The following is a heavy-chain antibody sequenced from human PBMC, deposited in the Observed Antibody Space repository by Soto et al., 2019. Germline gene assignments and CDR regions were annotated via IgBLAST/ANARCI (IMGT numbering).Heavy chain of an antibody. Sequence: GGSLRLSCTASGFTFGDYAMSWVRQAPGKGLEWVGRIKSKTDGGTTDYAAPVKGRFTISRDDSKNTLYLQMNSLKTEDTAVYYCTTELWQDDAFDIWGQGTMVTVSS. CDR1: GFTFGDYA. CDR2: IKSKTDGGTT. D-gene: IGHD2-21*01. V-gene: IGHV3-15*01. CDR3: TTELWQDDAFDI. J-gene: IGHJ3*02.